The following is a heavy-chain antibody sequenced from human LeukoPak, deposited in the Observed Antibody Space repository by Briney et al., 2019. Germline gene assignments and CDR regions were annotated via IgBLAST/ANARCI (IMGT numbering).Heavy chain of an antibody. J-gene: IGHJ4*02. Sequence: SSETLSLTCTVSGGSITNTNYYWGWLRQPPEKGLEYIGSLFYSGSTSYNPAIKSLTTMSINTSKNLLSLKMNSVSAADTAVYYCAGLFVGEYYGSGYYFDDWGQGTLVTVTS. D-gene: IGHD3-10*01. CDR2: LFYSGST. CDR3: AGLFVGEYYGSGYYFDD. V-gene: IGHV4-39*02. CDR1: GGSITNTNYY.